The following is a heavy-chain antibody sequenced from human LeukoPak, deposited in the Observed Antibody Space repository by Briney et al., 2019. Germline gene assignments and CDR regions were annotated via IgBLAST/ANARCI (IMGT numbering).Heavy chain of an antibody. CDR3: ARLGELSFVDY. D-gene: IGHD3-16*02. Sequence: SETLSLTCTVSGGFISSYYWSWIRQPPGKGLEWIGYIYYSGSTNYNPSLKSRVTISVDTSKNQFSLKLSSVTAADTAVYYCARLGELSFVDYWGQGTLVTVPS. CDR1: GGFISSYY. V-gene: IGHV4-59*08. CDR2: IYYSGST. J-gene: IGHJ4*02.